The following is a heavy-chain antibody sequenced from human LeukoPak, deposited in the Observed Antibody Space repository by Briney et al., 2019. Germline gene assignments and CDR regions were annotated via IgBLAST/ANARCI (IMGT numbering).Heavy chain of an antibody. CDR1: GYTFTSYY. D-gene: IGHD2-21*02. J-gene: IGHJ4*02. CDR2: INPSGGST. CDR3: ARENCGGDCYSSYYFDY. V-gene: IGHV1-46*01. Sequence: ASVKVSCKASGYTFTSYYMHWVRQAPGQGLDWMGIINPSGGSTNYAQKFQGRVTITADESTSTAYMELSSLRSEDTAVYYCARENCGGDCYSSYYFDYWGQGTLVTVSS.